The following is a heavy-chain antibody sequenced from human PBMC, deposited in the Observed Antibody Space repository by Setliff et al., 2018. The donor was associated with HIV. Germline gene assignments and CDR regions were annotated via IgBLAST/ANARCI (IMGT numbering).Heavy chain of an antibody. D-gene: IGHD5-12*01. CDR2: IFASGST. CDR1: GGSISTYY. V-gene: IGHV4-4*07. CDR3: VGGLRSRSQGHFDY. J-gene: IGHJ4*02. Sequence: PSETLSLTCTVSGGSISTYYLTWIRQPAGKGLEWIGRIFASGSTNHNPSLKSRVTMSVDTSKNQFSLRLSSVTAADTAVYYCVGGLRSRSQGHFDYWGQGTLVTVSS.